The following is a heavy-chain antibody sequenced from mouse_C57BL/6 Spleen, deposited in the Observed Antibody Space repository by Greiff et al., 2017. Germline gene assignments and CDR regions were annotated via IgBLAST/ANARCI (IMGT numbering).Heavy chain of an antibody. CDR1: GYTFTSYW. D-gene: IGHD1-1*01. J-gene: IGHJ2*01. CDR3: ARGVLLRSFDD. CDR2: IDPSDSYT. V-gene: IGHV1-50*01. Sequence: QVQLQQPGAELVKPGASVKLSCKASGYTFTSYWMQWVKQRPGQGLEWIGEIDPSDSYTNYNQKFKGKATLTVDTSSSTAYMQLSSLTSEDSAVYYCARGVLLRSFDDWGKGTTLTVAS.